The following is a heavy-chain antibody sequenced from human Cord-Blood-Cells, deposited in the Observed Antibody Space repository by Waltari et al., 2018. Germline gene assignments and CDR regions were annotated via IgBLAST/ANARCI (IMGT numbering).Heavy chain of an antibody. V-gene: IGHV3-30*18. CDR3: AKDTAYYGSGSYYDY. D-gene: IGHD3-10*01. J-gene: IGHJ4*02. CDR2: SSYDGSNK. CDR1: GFTFSSYG. Sequence: QVQLVESGGGVVQPGRSLRLSCAASGFTFSSYGMHWVRQAPGKGLEWVAVSSYDGSNKYYADSVKGRFTISRDNSKNTLYLQMNSLRAEDTAVYYCAKDTAYYGSGSYYDYWGQGTLVTVSS.